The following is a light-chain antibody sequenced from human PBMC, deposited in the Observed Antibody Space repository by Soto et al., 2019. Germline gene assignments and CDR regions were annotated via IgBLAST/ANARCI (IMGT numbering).Light chain of an antibody. J-gene: IGKJ1*01. Sequence: EIVLTQSPGTLSLSPGERATLSCRASQSVSSTYLAWYQHKPGQAPRLLIYGASSRATGIPDRFSGSGSGTDVTLIISRLEPEDFAVYYCQQYGNSFVGFGQGTKVEIK. CDR3: QQYGNSFVG. CDR2: GAS. CDR1: QSVSSTY. V-gene: IGKV3-20*01.